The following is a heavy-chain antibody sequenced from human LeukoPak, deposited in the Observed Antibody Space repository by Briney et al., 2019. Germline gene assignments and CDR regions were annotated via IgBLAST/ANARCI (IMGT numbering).Heavy chain of an antibody. J-gene: IGHJ4*02. CDR3: AKDGEGFLEWSPPLGY. D-gene: IGHD3-3*01. Sequence: GGSLRLSCAASGFTFSSYAMSWVRQAPGKGLEWVSLMSGSGGSPYYADSVKGRITISRDNSKNILYLEMNSLRAEDTAVYYCAKDGEGFLEWSPPLGYWGQGTLVTVSS. V-gene: IGHV3-23*01. CDR2: MSGSGGSP. CDR1: GFTFSSYA.